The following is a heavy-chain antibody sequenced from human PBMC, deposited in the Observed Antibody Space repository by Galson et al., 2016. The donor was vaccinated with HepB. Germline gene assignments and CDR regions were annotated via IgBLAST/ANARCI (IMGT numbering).Heavy chain of an antibody. J-gene: IGHJ4*02. Sequence: SLRLSCAASGFTFSSYEMNWVRQAPGKGLEWVSYISSSGSYIYYADSVKGRFTISRDNAKNSLYLQMDSLRAEDTAVYYCARGDRHSSSWWGFDYWGQGTLVTVSS. CDR2: ISSSGSYI. CDR3: ARGDRHSSSWWGFDY. V-gene: IGHV3-48*03. CDR1: GFTFSSYE. D-gene: IGHD6-13*01.